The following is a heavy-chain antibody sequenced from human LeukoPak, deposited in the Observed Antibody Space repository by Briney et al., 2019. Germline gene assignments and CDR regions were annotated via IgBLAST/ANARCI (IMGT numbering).Heavy chain of an antibody. Sequence: GGSLRLSCAASGFTFSSYAMHWVRQAPGKGLEWVAVISYDGSNKYYADSVKGRFTISRDNYKNTLYLQMNSLRAEDTAVYYCARLILPEGFDYWGQGTLVTVSS. V-gene: IGHV3-30*04. CDR1: GFTFSSYA. CDR3: ARLILPEGFDY. CDR2: ISYDGSNK. J-gene: IGHJ4*02. D-gene: IGHD1-14*01.